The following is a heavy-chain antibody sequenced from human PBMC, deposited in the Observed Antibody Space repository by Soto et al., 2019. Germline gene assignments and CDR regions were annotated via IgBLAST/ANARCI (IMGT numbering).Heavy chain of an antibody. J-gene: IGHJ4*02. D-gene: IGHD6-13*01. CDR3: ARDALFDYSSSWYKYFDY. Sequence: EVQLVESGGGLVQPGGSLRLSCAASGFTFSSYSMNWVRQAPGKGLEWVSYISSSSSTIYYADSVKGRVTISRDNAKNSLYLQMNSLRAEDTAVYYCARDALFDYSSSWYKYFDYWGQGTLVTVSS. CDR2: ISSSSSTI. CDR1: GFTFSSYS. V-gene: IGHV3-48*01.